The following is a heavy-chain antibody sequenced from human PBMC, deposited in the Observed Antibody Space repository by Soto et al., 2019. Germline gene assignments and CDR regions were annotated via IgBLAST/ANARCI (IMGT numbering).Heavy chain of an antibody. D-gene: IGHD5-12*01. J-gene: IGHJ3*02. CDR3: AKYRGRGYSGYVDAFDI. V-gene: IGHV3-23*01. CDR1: GFTFSSYA. Sequence: EVQLLESGGGLVQPGGSLRLSCAASGFTFSSYAMSWVRQAPGKGLEWVSAISGSGGSTYYADSVKGRFTISRDNSKNTMYLQMNNLRAEDTAVYYCAKYRGRGYSGYVDAFDIWGQGTMVTVSS. CDR2: ISGSGGST.